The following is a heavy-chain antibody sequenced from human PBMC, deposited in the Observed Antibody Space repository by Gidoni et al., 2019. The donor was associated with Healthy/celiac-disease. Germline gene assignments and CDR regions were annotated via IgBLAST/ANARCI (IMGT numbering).Heavy chain of an antibody. Sequence: QVQLVQSGAEVKKPGSSVKVSCKASGGTFSSYAISWVRQAPGQGLEWMGGIIPIFGTANYSQKFQGRVTITADESTSTAYMELSSLRSEDTAVYYCARGGASVAARFGSNWFDPWGQGTLVTVSS. V-gene: IGHV1-69*01. D-gene: IGHD6-6*01. CDR1: GGTFSSYA. CDR2: IIPIFGTA. J-gene: IGHJ5*02. CDR3: ARGGASVAARFGSNWFDP.